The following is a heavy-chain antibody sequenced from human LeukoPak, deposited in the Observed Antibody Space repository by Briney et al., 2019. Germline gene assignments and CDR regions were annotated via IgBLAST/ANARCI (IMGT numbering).Heavy chain of an antibody. CDR3: AKAGRSGWYPGWPFDI. J-gene: IGHJ3*02. Sequence: GGSLRLSCAASGFAFSNYAISWVRQAPGKGLEWVSVISDSGGITFYADSVKGRFTISRDNSKNTLFLHMNSLTAEDTAVYYCAKAGRSGWYPGWPFDIWGQGTMVTVSS. CDR1: GFAFSNYA. D-gene: IGHD6-19*01. CDR2: ISDSGGIT. V-gene: IGHV3-23*01.